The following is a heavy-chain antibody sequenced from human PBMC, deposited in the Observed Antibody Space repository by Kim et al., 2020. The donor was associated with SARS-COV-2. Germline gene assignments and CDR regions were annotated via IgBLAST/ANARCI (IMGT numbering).Heavy chain of an antibody. D-gene: IGHD5-12*01. J-gene: IGHJ5*02. CDR2: IIPIFGTA. CDR1: GGTFSSYA. V-gene: IGHV1-69*13. Sequence: SVKVSCKASGGTFSSYAISWVRQAPGQGLEWMGGIIPIFGTANYAQKFQGRVTITADESTSTAYMELSSLRSEDTAVYYCARVGGYTKTNWFDPWGQGTLVTVSS. CDR3: ARVGGYTKTNWFDP.